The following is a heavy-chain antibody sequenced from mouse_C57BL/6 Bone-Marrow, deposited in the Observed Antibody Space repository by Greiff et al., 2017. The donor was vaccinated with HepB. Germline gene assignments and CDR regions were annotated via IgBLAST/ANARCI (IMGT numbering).Heavy chain of an antibody. D-gene: IGHD1-1*01. J-gene: IGHJ4*01. CDR3: ARYDGSSKGYYAMDY. CDR2: INPYNGGT. V-gene: IGHV1-19*01. CDR1: GYTFTDYY. Sequence: VQLQQSGPVLVKPGASVKMSCKASGYTFTDYYMNWVKQSHGKSLEWIGVINPYNGGTSYNQKFKGKATLTVDKSSSTAYMELNSLTSEDSAVYYCARYDGSSKGYYAMDYWGQRTSVTVSS.